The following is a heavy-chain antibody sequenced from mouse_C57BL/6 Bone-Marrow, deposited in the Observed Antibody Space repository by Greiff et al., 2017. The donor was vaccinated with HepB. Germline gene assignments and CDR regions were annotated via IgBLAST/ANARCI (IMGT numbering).Heavy chain of an antibody. J-gene: IGHJ2*01. CDR3: TYGTLHYFDY. Sequence: DVMLVESGGGLVQPGGSMKLSCVASGFTFSNYWMNWVRQSPEKGLEWVAQIRLKSDNYATHYAESVKGRFTISRDDSKSSVYLQMNNLRAEDTGIYYCTYGTLHYFDYWGQGTTLTVSS. CDR1: GFTFSNYW. V-gene: IGHV6-3*01. CDR2: IRLKSDNYAT. D-gene: IGHD1-1*01.